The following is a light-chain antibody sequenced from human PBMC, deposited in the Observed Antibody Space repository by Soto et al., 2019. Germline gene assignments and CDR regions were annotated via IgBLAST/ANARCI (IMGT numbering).Light chain of an antibody. CDR2: GAS. Sequence: EIVMTQSPVTLSVSPGERATLSCRASQSVTSKFAWYQQKPGQAPRLLIYGASAMATGVPARFSGSGSATEFTLTITNLQSEDFAVYYCQQYYNWPPFTFGPGTRVDIK. CDR3: QQYYNWPPFT. V-gene: IGKV3-15*01. CDR1: QSVTSK. J-gene: IGKJ3*01.